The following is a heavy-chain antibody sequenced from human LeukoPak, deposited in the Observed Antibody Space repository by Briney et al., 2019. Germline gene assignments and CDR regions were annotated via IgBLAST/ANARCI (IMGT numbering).Heavy chain of an antibody. CDR3: ATVPEGSWYQSY. J-gene: IGHJ4*02. CDR1: GFTFSDYY. V-gene: IGHV3-11*01. D-gene: IGHD2-2*01. CDR2: ISDSGSTI. Sequence: GGSLRLSCAASGFTFSDYYMSWIRQAPGEGLEWVSYISDSGSTIYYADSLQGRFTISRDNAKNSLYLQMNSLRAEDTAVYYCATVPEGSWYQSYWGQGTLVTVSS.